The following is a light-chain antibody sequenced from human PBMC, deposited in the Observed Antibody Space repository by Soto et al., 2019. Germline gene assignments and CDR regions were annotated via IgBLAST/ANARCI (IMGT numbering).Light chain of an antibody. CDR2: AAS. Sequence: DIQMTQSPSSLSASVGDRVTITCRASQSISSYLNWYQQKPGKAPKLLIYAASSLQSGVPSRFSGSGSGADFTLTISSLQHEDFATYYCQKSYSPPWTFGQGTKVEVK. J-gene: IGKJ1*01. CDR3: QKSYSPPWT. V-gene: IGKV1-39*01. CDR1: QSISSY.